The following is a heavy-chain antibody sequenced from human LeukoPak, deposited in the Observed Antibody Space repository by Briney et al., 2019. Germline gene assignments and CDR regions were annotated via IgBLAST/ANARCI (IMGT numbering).Heavy chain of an antibody. D-gene: IGHD5-24*01. CDR3: AHIKMATISYYYFDY. Sequence: PSETLSLTCTVSGGSVTSSTHYWACIRQPPGKGLEWIGSIYYSGSTYYNPSLKSRVTISVDTSKNQFYLKLSSVTAADTAVYYCAHIKMATISYYYFDYWGQGTLVTVSS. V-gene: IGHV4-39*01. CDR1: GGSVTSSTHY. CDR2: IYYSGST. J-gene: IGHJ4*02.